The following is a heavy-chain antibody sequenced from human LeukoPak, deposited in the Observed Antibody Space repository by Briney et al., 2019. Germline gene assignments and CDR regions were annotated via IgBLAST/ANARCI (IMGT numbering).Heavy chain of an antibody. D-gene: IGHD1-26*01. Sequence: GGSLRLSCAASGSTFSSYAMHWVRQAPGKGLEWVAVISCDGSNKNYADSVKGRFTISRDNSKNTLYLQMNSLRAEDPAVYYCARGPEWEPYYLDYWGQGTLVTVSS. CDR2: ISCDGSNK. V-gene: IGHV3-30-3*01. CDR3: ARGPEWEPYYLDY. CDR1: GSTFSSYA. J-gene: IGHJ4*02.